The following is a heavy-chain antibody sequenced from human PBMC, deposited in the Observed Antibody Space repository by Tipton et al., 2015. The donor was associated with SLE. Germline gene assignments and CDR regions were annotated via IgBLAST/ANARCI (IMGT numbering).Heavy chain of an antibody. CDR2: IIPMFGTA. CDR3: ARVVWSDWYFDL. Sequence: QVQLVQSGAEVKKPGASVKVSCKASGYTFTSYYMHWVRQAPGQGLEWMGGIIPMFGTANYAQKFQDRVTITADESTSTAYMELSSLRSEDTAVYYCARVVWSDWYFDLWGRGTLVTVSS. D-gene: IGHD1-26*01. CDR1: GYTFTSYY. V-gene: IGHV1-69*01. J-gene: IGHJ2*01.